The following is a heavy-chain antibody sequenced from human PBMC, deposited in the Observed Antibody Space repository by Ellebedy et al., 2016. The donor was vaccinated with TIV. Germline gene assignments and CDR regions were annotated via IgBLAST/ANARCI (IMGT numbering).Heavy chain of an antibody. CDR1: GGTFSSYA. Sequence: ASVKVSCKASGGTFSSYAISWVRQAPGQGLEWMGGIIPIFGTANYAQKFQGRVTITADKSTSTAYMELSSLRSEDTAVYYCARDRDYDISFDPWGQGTLVTVSS. D-gene: IGHD3-9*01. V-gene: IGHV1-69*06. CDR2: IIPIFGTA. CDR3: ARDRDYDISFDP. J-gene: IGHJ5*02.